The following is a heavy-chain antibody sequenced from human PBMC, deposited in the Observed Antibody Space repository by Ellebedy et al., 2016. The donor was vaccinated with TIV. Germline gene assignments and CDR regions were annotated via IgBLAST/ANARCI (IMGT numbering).Heavy chain of an antibody. J-gene: IGHJ4*02. Sequence: PGGSLRLSCAASGFTFSNAWMNWVRQAPGKGLEWVGRIKSKSSGGTTDYAAPGQGRFTISRDDSKNTLYLQMNSLKTEDTGVYYCGYGSGNYYRARWGQGTPVTVSS. CDR2: IKSKSSGGTT. V-gene: IGHV3-15*07. CDR3: GYGSGNYYRAR. CDR1: GFTFSNAW. D-gene: IGHD3-10*01.